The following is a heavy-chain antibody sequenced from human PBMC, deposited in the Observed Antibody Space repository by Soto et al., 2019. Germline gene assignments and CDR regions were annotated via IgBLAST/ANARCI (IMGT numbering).Heavy chain of an antibody. CDR1: GYTFTSYG. CDR2: ISAYNGNT. D-gene: IGHD4-17*01. J-gene: IGHJ6*02. CDR3: AREASDYAKYYYGMDV. Sequence: QVQLVQSGAEVKKPGASVKVSCKASGYTFTSYGISWVRQAPGQGLEWMGWISAYNGNTNYAQKLQGRVTMTTDTSTSTAYMELRSRRSDDTAVYYCAREASDYAKYYYGMDVWGQGTTVTVSS. V-gene: IGHV1-18*01.